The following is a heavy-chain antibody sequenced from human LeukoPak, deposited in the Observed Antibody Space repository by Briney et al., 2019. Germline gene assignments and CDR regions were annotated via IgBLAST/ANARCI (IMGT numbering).Heavy chain of an antibody. Sequence: ASVKVSCKVSGYTFTELAMHWVRQGPGKGHEWVGGFDPEGGETIYAQKFQGRVTMTEDTSTDTAYMELSSLRSEDTAVYYCATNHVYGSGSYYYFDYWGQGTLVTVSS. V-gene: IGHV1-24*01. J-gene: IGHJ4*02. CDR3: ATNHVYGSGSYYYFDY. CDR1: GYTFTELA. CDR2: FDPEGGET. D-gene: IGHD3-10*01.